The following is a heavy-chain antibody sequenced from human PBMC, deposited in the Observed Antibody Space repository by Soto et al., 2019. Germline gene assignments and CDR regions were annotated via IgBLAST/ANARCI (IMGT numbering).Heavy chain of an antibody. D-gene: IGHD3-9*01. V-gene: IGHV4-39*01. Sequence: PSETLSLTCTVSGGSISSSSYYWGWIRQPPGKGLEWIGSIYYSGSTYYNPSLKSRVTISVDTSKNQFSLKLSSVTAADTAVYYCATPGTYYDILTGYYRFDYWGQGTLVTVSS. CDR2: IYYSGST. CDR3: ATPGTYYDILTGYYRFDY. J-gene: IGHJ4*02. CDR1: GGSISSSSYY.